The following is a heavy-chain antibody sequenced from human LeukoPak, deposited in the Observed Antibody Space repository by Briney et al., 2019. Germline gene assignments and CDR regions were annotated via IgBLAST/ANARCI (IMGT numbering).Heavy chain of an antibody. CDR2: IIHSGST. Sequence: PSETLSLTCAVYGGSFSGYYWSWIRQPPGRGLEWIGEIIHSGSTNYNPSLKSRVTISVDTSKNQFSLKLNSVTAADTAVYYCARNASDSGTSYFDYWGQGTLVTVSS. CDR3: ARNASDSGTSYFDY. D-gene: IGHD1-26*01. CDR1: GGSFSGYY. J-gene: IGHJ4*02. V-gene: IGHV4-34*12.